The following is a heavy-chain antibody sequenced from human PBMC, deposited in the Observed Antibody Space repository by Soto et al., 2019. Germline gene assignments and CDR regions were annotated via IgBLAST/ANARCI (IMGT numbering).Heavy chain of an antibody. Sequence: ASLKVSCKASGYTFFNYGISWVRQAPGQGLEWMGWISAYNANTNYAQKLQGRVTMTTDTSTSTAYMELRSLRSDDTAVYYCARDGIANIKSFDYWGHGTLVTVSS. CDR1: GYTFFNYG. J-gene: IGHJ4*01. CDR2: ISAYNANT. V-gene: IGHV1-18*01. CDR3: ARDGIANIKSFDY. D-gene: IGHD6-13*01.